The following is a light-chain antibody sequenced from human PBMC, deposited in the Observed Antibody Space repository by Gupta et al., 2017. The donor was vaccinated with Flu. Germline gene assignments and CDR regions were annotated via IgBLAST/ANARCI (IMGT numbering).Light chain of an antibody. J-gene: IGKJ3*01. CDR2: AAS. CDR1: QSVNDN. CDR3: QQYQSWPLT. V-gene: IGKV3D-15*01. Sequence: EIVMTPSPATLSVSPGERVTLSCRASQSVNDNLAWYQQKPGQAPRLLIYAASTRATGIPARFSGRGSGTEFTLTVGSLQSEDFAVYYCQQYQSWPLTFGHGTKVDVK.